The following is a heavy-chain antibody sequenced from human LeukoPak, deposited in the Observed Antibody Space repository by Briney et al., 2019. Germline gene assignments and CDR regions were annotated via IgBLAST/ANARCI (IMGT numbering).Heavy chain of an antibody. V-gene: IGHV4-59*01. CDR3: AIGRYSGYDSPWSAADYYYMDV. CDR2: IYYSGST. Sequence: PSETLSLTCTVSGGSISSYYWSWIRQPPGKGLEWIGYIYYSGSTNYNPSLRSRVTISVDTSKNQFSLKLSSVTAADTAVYYCAIGRYSGYDSPWSAADYYYMDVWGKGTTVTVSS. J-gene: IGHJ6*03. CDR1: GGSISSYY. D-gene: IGHD5-12*01.